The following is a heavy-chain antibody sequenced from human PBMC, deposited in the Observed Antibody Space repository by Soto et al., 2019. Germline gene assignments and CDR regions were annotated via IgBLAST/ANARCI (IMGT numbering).Heavy chain of an antibody. Sequence: QVQLQESGPGLVKPSQTLSLTCTVSGGSISSGGYYWSWIRQHPGKGLEWIGYIYYSGSTYYNPSLKSRVTIPGDTSKNQFSLKLSSVTAGDTAGYYWARLRECSGGSCAGEQNWFDPWGQGTLVTVSS. D-gene: IGHD2-15*01. CDR3: ARLRECSGGSCAGEQNWFDP. CDR1: GGSISSGGYY. J-gene: IGHJ5*02. V-gene: IGHV4-31*03. CDR2: IYYSGST.